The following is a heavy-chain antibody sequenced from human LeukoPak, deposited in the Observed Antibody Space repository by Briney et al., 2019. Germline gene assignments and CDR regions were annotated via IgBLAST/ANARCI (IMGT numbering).Heavy chain of an antibody. D-gene: IGHD1-26*01. V-gene: IGHV3-30*04. Sequence: PGRSLRFSCAASGFTFSSYAMHWVRQAPGKGLEWVAVISYDGSNKYYADSVKGRFTISGDNSKNTLYLQMNSLRAEDTAVYYCARDFGSPEDYWGQGTLVTVSS. CDR1: GFTFSSYA. J-gene: IGHJ4*02. CDR3: ARDFGSPEDY. CDR2: ISYDGSNK.